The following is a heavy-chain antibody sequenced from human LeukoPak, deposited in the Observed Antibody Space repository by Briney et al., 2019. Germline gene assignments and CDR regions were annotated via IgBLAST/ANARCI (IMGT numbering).Heavy chain of an antibody. D-gene: IGHD4-11*01. J-gene: IGHJ5*02. CDR1: GGSISSSSYY. CDR2: IYYSGST. CDR3: ARHGVGYSKNWFDP. Sequence: SETLSLTCTVSGGSISSSSYYWGWIRQPPGKALEWIGSIYYSGSTYYNPSLKSRVTISVDTSKNQFSLKLSSVTAADTAVYYCARHGVGYSKNWFDPWGQGTLVTVSS. V-gene: IGHV4-39*01.